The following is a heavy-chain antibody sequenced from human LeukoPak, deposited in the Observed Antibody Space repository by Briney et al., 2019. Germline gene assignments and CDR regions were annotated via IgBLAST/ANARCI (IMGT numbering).Heavy chain of an antibody. V-gene: IGHV1-69*13. CDR2: IIPVLGAA. D-gene: IGHD3-16*01. J-gene: IGHJ5*02. Sequence: SVKVSCKASGGFLNTHAITWVRQAPGEGLEWLGGIIPVLGAAHSAQSFQGRVTITADESTSTAYMEMSSLRSEDMAVYYCAMYVWGSVRRWRNWFDPWGQGTLVTVSS. CDR3: AMYVWGSVRRWRNWFDP. CDR1: GGFLNTHA.